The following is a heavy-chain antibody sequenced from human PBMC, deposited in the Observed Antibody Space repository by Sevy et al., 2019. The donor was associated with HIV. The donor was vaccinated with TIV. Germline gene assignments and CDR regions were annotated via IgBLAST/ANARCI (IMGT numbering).Heavy chain of an antibody. CDR2: ISRRSDYT. CDR1: GFTFSAYN. D-gene: IGHD4-4*01. J-gene: IGHJ4*02. V-gene: IGHV3-21*01. CDR3: AKEGRDDYNPYFDS. Sequence: GGSLRLSCAASGFTFSAYNMNWVRQAPGKGLEWISSISRRSDYTKYADSVRGRFTSSRDNAKNLLYLQMNNLRPEDTGFYYCAKEGRDDYNPYFDSWVQGILVTVSS.